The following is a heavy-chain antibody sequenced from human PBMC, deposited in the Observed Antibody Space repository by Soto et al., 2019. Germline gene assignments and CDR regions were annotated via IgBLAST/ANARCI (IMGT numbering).Heavy chain of an antibody. J-gene: IGHJ4*02. CDR1: GGSISSGGYY. CDR2: IYYSGST. Sequence: SETLSLTCTVSGGSISSGGYYWSWIRQHPGKGLEWIGYIYYSGSTYYKPSLKSRVTISVDTSKNQFSLKLSSVTAADTAVYYCARAPYRSGSDGRYFDYWGQGTLVTVSS. CDR3: ARAPYRSGSDGRYFDY. D-gene: IGHD3-10*01. V-gene: IGHV4-31*03.